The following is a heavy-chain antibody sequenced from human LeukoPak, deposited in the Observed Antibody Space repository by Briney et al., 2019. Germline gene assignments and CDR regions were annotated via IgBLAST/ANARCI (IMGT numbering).Heavy chain of an antibody. Sequence: PGGSLRLSCAASGFTVSSNYMSWVRQAPGKGLEWVANIKQDGSEKYYVDSVKGRFTISRDNAKNSLYLQMNSLRAEDTAVYYCARGLDFWNTWGQGTLVTVSS. CDR2: IKQDGSEK. J-gene: IGHJ4*02. CDR3: ARGLDFWNT. V-gene: IGHV3-7*01. CDR1: GFTVSSNY. D-gene: IGHD3/OR15-3a*01.